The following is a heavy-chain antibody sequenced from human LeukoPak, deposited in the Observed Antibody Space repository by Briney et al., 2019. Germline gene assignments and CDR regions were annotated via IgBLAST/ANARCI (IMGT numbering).Heavy chain of an antibody. CDR1: GYIFTGYY. CDR2: INPNSGGT. CDR3: ARDLELDWYYGSGSHYKGLDY. J-gene: IGHJ4*02. V-gene: IGHV1-2*02. Sequence: GASVKVSCKASGYIFTGYYMHWVRQAPGQGLEWMGWINPNSGGTNYAQKFRGRVTMTRDTSISTAYMELSRLRSDDTAVYYCARDLELDWYYGSGSHYKGLDYWGQGTLVTVSS. D-gene: IGHD3-10*01.